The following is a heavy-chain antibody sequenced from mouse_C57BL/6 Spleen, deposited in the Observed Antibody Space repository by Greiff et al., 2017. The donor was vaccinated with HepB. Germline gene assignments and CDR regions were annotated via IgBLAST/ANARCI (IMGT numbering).Heavy chain of an antibody. Sequence: EVQVVESEGGLVQPGSSMKLSCTASGFTFSDYYMAWVRQVPEKGLEWVANINYDGSSTYYLDSLKSRFIISRDNAKNILYLQMSSLKSEDTATYYCARAHGGYYFDYWGQGTTLTVSS. CDR1: GFTFSDYY. CDR3: ARAHGGYYFDY. CDR2: INYDGSST. V-gene: IGHV5-16*01. J-gene: IGHJ2*01.